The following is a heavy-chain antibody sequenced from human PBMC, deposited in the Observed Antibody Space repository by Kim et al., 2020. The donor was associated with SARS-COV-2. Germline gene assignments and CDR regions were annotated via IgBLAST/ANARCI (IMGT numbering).Heavy chain of an antibody. D-gene: IGHD5-12*01. CDR1: GYSFTSYW. CDR3: ARHASPRATINHDAFDI. J-gene: IGHJ3*02. Sequence: GESLKISCKGSGYSFTSYWIGWVRQMPGKGLEWMGIIYPGDSDTRYSPSFQGQVTISADKSISTAYLQWSSLKASDTAMYYCARHASPRATINHDAFDIWGQGTMVTVSS. CDR2: IYPGDSDT. V-gene: IGHV5-51*01.